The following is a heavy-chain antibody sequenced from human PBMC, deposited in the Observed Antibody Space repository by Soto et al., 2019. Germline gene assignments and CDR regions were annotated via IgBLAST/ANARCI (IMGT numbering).Heavy chain of an antibody. V-gene: IGHV3-7*03. J-gene: IGHJ4*02. CDR3: ARKGIPDY. Sequence: PGGSLRLSCAASGFNFNDYWMSWVRQAPGKGLEWLANIKPDGSTIYYVDSVKGRFTISRDNAKNSLYLQMNSLRAEDTALYYCARKGIPDYWGQGTLVTVSS. CDR2: IKPDGSTI. CDR1: GFNFNDYW.